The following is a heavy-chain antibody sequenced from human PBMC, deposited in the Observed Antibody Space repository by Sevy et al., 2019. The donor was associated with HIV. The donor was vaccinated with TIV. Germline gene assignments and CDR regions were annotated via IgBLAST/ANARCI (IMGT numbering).Heavy chain of an antibody. Sequence: GSLRLSCSASGFTFSSYAMHWVRQAPGKGLEYVSAISSNGGSTYYADSVKGRFTISRDNSKNTLYLQMSSLRAEDTAVYYCVKDYYDFWSGYYTLFDYWGQGTLVTVSS. J-gene: IGHJ4*02. CDR2: ISSNGGST. CDR3: VKDYYDFWSGYYTLFDY. CDR1: GFTFSSYA. V-gene: IGHV3-64D*06. D-gene: IGHD3-3*01.